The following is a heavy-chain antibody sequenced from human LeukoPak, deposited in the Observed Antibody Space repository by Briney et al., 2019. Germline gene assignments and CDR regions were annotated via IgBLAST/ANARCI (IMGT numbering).Heavy chain of an antibody. CDR2: ISSSSSTI. J-gene: IGHJ4*02. Sequence: TGGSLRLSCAASGFTFSSYSMNWVRQAPGKGLEWVSYISSSSSTIYYADSVKGRFTISRDNAKNSLYLQMNSLRAEDTAVYYCARDPPNCSGGSCYPNYFDYWGQGTLVTVSS. CDR1: GFTFSSYS. V-gene: IGHV3-48*01. D-gene: IGHD2-15*01. CDR3: ARDPPNCSGGSCYPNYFDY.